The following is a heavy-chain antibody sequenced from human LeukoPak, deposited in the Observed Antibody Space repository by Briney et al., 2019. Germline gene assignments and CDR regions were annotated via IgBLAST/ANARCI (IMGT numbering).Heavy chain of an antibody. V-gene: IGHV1-2*04. J-gene: IGHJ4*02. D-gene: IGHD5-18*01. CDR3: ARGPDVDTAMVFLDY. Sequence: ASVKVSCKASGYTFAGHYMHWVRQAPGQGLEWMGWINPNSGGTNYAQKFQGWVTMTRDTSISTAYMELSRLRSDDTAVYYCARGPDVDTAMVFLDYWGQGTLVTVSS. CDR1: GYTFAGHY. CDR2: INPNSGGT.